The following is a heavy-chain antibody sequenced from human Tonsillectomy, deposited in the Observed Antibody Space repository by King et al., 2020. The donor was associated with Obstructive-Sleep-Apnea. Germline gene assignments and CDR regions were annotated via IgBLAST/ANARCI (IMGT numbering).Heavy chain of an antibody. Sequence: VQLVESGGGLVQPGGSLRLSCAASGFSVTSSYINWVRQAPGKGLEWVSVIYSSGTTHYADSLKGRFTISSHKSKNTVYLQMNSLRAEDTAWYYCARDRYDYGLDNSTLHYYGMDVWGQGTTVIVS. CDR2: IYSSGTT. J-gene: IGHJ6*02. D-gene: IGHD3-16*01. CDR3: ARDRYDYGLDNSTLHYYGMDV. CDR1: GFSVTSSY. V-gene: IGHV3-53*04.